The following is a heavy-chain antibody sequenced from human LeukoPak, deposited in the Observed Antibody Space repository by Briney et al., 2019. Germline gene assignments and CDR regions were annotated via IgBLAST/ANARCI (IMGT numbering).Heavy chain of an antibody. D-gene: IGHD6-19*01. CDR1: GGSISSYY. CDR2: INYSGST. V-gene: IGHV4-59*01. CDR3: AIVNQAVADHFDY. J-gene: IGHJ4*02. Sequence: SETLSLTCTVSGGSISSYYWSWIRQPPGKGLEWIGYINYSGSTTYNPSLKSRVTISVDTSKNQSSLKLYSVPAADTAVYYWAIVNQAVADHFDYWGQGTLVTVSS.